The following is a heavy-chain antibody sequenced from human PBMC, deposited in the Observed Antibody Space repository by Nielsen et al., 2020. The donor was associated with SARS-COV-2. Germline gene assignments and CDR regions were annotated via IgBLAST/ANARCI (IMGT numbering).Heavy chain of an antibody. Sequence: ASVKVSCKASGFVLTYYAVHWVRQAPGQGLEWVGWMNPGNGDTKYSQRFQGRVSLTTDTPATTAYMELGSLRSEDTAVYFCARGNCSGTTCYGLDYWGQGTLVSVSS. J-gene: IGHJ4*02. V-gene: IGHV1-3*01. CDR1: GFVLTYYA. CDR2: MNPGNGDT. D-gene: IGHD2-15*01. CDR3: ARGNCSGTTCYGLDY.